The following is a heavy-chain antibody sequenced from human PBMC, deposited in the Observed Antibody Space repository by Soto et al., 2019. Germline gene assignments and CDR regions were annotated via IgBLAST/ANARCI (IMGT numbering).Heavy chain of an antibody. Sequence: AASVKVSGKASGYTFTSYYMHWVRQAPGQGLEWMGIINPSGGSTSYAQKFQGRVTMTRDTSTSTVYMELSSLRAEDTAVYYCATRGPSRDGYNHDAFDIWGQGTMVTVSS. CDR3: ATRGPSRDGYNHDAFDI. J-gene: IGHJ3*02. CDR2: INPSGGST. CDR1: GYTFTSYY. V-gene: IGHV1-46*01. D-gene: IGHD5-12*01.